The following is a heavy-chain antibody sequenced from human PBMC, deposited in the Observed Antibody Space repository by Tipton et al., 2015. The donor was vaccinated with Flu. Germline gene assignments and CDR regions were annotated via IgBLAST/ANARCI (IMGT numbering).Heavy chain of an antibody. V-gene: IGHV3-33*01. Sequence: SLRLSCAASGFTFRSYGMHWVRQAPGKGLEWVAVIWYDGSNEYYADSVKGRFTISRDNSKNTVYLQMNSLRAEDTAVYYCARQAAGRPGAFDIWGQGTMVTVSS. J-gene: IGHJ3*02. CDR1: GFTFRSYG. CDR2: IWYDGSNE. D-gene: IGHD6-6*01. CDR3: ARQAAGRPGAFDI.